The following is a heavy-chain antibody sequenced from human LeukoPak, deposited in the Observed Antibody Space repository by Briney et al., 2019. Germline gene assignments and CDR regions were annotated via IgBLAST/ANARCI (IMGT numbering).Heavy chain of an antibody. V-gene: IGHV1-69*04. D-gene: IGHD2-21*02. CDR2: IIPIFGIA. CDR1: GGTFSSYA. J-gene: IGHJ1*01. Sequence: SVKVSCKASGGTFSSYAISWVRQAPGQGLEWMGRIIPIFGIANYAQKFQGRVTITADKSTSTAYMELSSLRSEDTAVYYCAREAPDCGGDCYSGQFQHWGQGTLVTVSS. CDR3: AREAPDCGGDCYSGQFQH.